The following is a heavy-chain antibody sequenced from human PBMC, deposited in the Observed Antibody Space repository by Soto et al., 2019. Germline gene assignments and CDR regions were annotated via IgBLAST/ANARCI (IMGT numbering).Heavy chain of an antibody. CDR1: GLALSNYW. D-gene: IGHD6-19*01. CDR3: PTETSTGGC. CDR2: IKQDGSGR. Sequence: EVQLVASGGGLVQPGGSLRLSCVASGLALSNYWINWVRQAPGKGLEWVANIKQDGSGRNNVDSVKGRFTISRENARNSLYLQMNSLRADDRAAYYGPTETSTGGCWGQGTLVTVSS. V-gene: IGHV3-7*05. J-gene: IGHJ4*02.